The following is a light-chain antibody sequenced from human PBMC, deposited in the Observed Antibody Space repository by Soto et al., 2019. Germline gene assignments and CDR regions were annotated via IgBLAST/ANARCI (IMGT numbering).Light chain of an antibody. CDR3: QRRSNPLT. V-gene: IGKV3-11*01. CDR1: QSVSSY. J-gene: IGKJ4*01. Sequence: EIVLTQSPATLSLSPGERATLSCRASQSVSSYLAWYQQKPGQAPRLLIYDSSNRATGIPGRFSGSGSGPYFTLTISSLEPDDFASYYCQRRSNPLTFGGGTKVKIK. CDR2: DSS.